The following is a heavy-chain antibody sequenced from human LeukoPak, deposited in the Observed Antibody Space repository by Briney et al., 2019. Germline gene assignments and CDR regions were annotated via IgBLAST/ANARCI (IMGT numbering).Heavy chain of an antibody. CDR2: ISGGDGHT. J-gene: IGHJ5*02. CDR3: AKTLRYGSALSWFDP. D-gene: IGHD6-19*01. V-gene: IGHV3-23*01. Sequence: GSLRLSCVASGFTFSTYAMSWVRQAPGKGLEWVSAISGGDGHTYYANSVKGRFTISRDNSKNTLYLQMNSLRAEDTAVYYCAKTLRYGSALSWFDPWGQGTLVTVSS. CDR1: GFTFSTYA.